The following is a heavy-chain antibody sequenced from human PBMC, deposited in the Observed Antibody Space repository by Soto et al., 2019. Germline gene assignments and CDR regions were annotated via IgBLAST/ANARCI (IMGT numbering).Heavy chain of an antibody. J-gene: IGHJ5*02. CDR3: ARTHRNRYSSSWYGWFDP. D-gene: IGHD6-13*01. CDR2: IYYSGST. CDR1: GGSISSSSYY. Sequence: SETLSLTCTVSGGSISSSSYYWGWIRQPPGKGLEWIGSIYYSGSTYYNPSLKSRVTISVDTSKNQFSLKLSSVTAADTAVYYCARTHRNRYSSSWYGWFDPWGQGTLVTVSS. V-gene: IGHV4-39*01.